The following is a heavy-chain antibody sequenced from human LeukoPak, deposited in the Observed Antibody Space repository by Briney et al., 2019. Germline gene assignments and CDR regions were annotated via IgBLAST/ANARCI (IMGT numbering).Heavy chain of an antibody. D-gene: IGHD6-19*01. CDR3: ARTRSIAVAGRNWFDP. V-gene: IGHV3-7*04. CDR1: GFIFSNYG. Sequence: GGSLRLSCAASGFIFSNYGMTWVRQTPGKGLEWVADIKQDGSEIYYVDSVEGRFTISRDNAKNSLYLQMNTLRAEDTAVYYCARTRSIAVAGRNWFDPWGQGTLVSVSS. J-gene: IGHJ5*02. CDR2: IKQDGSEI.